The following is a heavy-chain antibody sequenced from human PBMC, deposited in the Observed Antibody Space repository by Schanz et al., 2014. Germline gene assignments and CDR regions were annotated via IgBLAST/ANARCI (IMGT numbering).Heavy chain of an antibody. D-gene: IGHD3-9*01. J-gene: IGHJ4*02. CDR3: ARGWGYDALTGYVF. Sequence: QVQLVQSGGEVKKPGASVKVSCKASGYTFRHYGISWLRQAPGQGLEWMGYISGYNGNTNYAPKVQDRVTMTTDPSTSTAYMELRSLRSDDTAVYYCARGWGYDALTGYVFWGQGTLVTVSS. V-gene: IGHV1-18*04. CDR1: GYTFRHYG. CDR2: ISGYNGNT.